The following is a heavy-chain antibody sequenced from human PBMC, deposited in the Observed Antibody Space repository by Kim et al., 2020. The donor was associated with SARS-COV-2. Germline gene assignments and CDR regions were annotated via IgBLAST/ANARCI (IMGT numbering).Heavy chain of an antibody. CDR2: IRSKANSYAT. CDR1: GFTFSGSA. Sequence: GGSLRLSCAASGFTFSGSAMHWVRQASGKGLEWVGRIRSKANSYATAYAASVKGRFTISRDDSKNTAYLQMNSLKTEDTAVYYCTADIESPPLVQKLLRLPTGGWFDPWGQGTLVTVSS. V-gene: IGHV3-73*01. J-gene: IGHJ5*02. CDR3: TADIESPPLVQKLLRLPTGGWFDP. D-gene: IGHD3-22*01.